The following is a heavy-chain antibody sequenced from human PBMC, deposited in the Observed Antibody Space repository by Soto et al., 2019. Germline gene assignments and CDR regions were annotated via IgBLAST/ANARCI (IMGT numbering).Heavy chain of an antibody. D-gene: IGHD6-13*01. CDR2: MNPNSGNT. CDR1: GYTFTSYD. V-gene: IGHV1-8*01. CDR3: ASGIAAAGTIYYYGMDV. Sequence: ASVKVSCKASGYTFTSYDINWVRQATGQGLEWMGWMNPNSGNTGYAQKFQGRVTMTRNTSISTAYVELSSLRSEDTAVYYCASGIAAAGTIYYYGMDVWGQGTTVTSP. J-gene: IGHJ6*02.